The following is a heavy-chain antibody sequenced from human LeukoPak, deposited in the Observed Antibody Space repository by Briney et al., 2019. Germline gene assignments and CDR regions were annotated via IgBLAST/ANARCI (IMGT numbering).Heavy chain of an antibody. CDR1: GFTFSSYS. J-gene: IGHJ4*02. V-gene: IGHV3-21*01. Sequence: GGSLRLSCAASGFTFSSYSMNWVRQAPGKGLEWVSSISSSSSYIYYADSVKGRFTISRDNAKNSLYLQMNGLRAEDTAVYYCARGDSSGQSGYWGQGTLVTVSS. CDR3: ARGDSSGQSGY. CDR2: ISSSSSYI. D-gene: IGHD3-22*01.